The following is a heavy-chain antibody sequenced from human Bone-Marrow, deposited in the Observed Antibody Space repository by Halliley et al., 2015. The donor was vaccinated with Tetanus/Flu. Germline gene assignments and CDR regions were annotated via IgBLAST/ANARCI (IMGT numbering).Heavy chain of an antibody. Sequence: GLVKPSQTLSLTCAISGDSFSNNDAAWNWIRQSPSGGLEWLGRTYYRSKWYNDYAVSVKSRITIDPDTSKNQFSLQLNSVTPEDTAVYYCARGLRSALDIWGQGTMVTVSS. CDR1: GDSFSNNDAA. CDR2: TYYRSKWYN. V-gene: IGHV6-1*01. CDR3: ARGLRSALDI. J-gene: IGHJ3*02.